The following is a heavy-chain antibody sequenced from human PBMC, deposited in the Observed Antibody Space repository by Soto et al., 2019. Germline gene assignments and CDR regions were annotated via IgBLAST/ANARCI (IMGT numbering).Heavy chain of an antibody. Sequence: GGSLSLSCAASGFTFSRYWMHWVRQAPGKGLVWVARINGDGGSTSYADSVKGRFTISRDNAKNTLYLQMNSLRAEDTAVYYCARKTTGDSFDIWGQGTMVTVSS. J-gene: IGHJ3*02. V-gene: IGHV3-74*01. D-gene: IGHD4-17*01. CDR2: INGDGGST. CDR3: ARKTTGDSFDI. CDR1: GFTFSRYW.